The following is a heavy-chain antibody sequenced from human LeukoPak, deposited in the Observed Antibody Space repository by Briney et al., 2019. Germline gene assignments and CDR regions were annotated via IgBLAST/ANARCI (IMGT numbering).Heavy chain of an antibody. CDR3: ARETTVTHFDY. J-gene: IGHJ4*02. Sequence: GRSLRLSCAASGFTFSSYAMHWVRQAPGKGLEWVAVIWYDGSNKYYADSVKGRFTISRDNSKNTLYLQMNSLRAEDTAVYYCARETTVTHFDYWGQGTLVTVSS. CDR1: GFTFSSYA. D-gene: IGHD4-17*01. V-gene: IGHV3-33*08. CDR2: IWYDGSNK.